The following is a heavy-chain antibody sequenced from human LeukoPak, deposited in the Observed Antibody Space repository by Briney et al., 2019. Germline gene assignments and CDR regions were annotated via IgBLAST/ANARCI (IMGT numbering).Heavy chain of an antibody. CDR2: ISAYNGNT. Sequence: GASVKVACKASGYTFTSYGISWVRQAPGQGLEWMGWISAYNGNTNYAQKLQGRVTMTTDTSTSTAYMELRSLRSDDTAVYYCARDRRANLIAAADSHYWGQGTLVTVSS. D-gene: IGHD6-13*01. CDR1: GYTFTSYG. V-gene: IGHV1-18*01. J-gene: IGHJ4*02. CDR3: ARDRRANLIAAADSHY.